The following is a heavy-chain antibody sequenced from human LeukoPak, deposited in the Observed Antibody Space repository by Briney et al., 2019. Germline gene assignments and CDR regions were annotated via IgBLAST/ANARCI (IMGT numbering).Heavy chain of an antibody. V-gene: IGHV3-23*01. CDR1: GFTFSSYA. Sequence: HPGGSLRLSCAASGFTFSSYAMSWVRQAPGKGLEWVSAIGGTAGTTYYAGSVKGRFTISRDTSKNTVYLQMNSLRAEDTAVYYCVKDHCSTTSCCGDYSSLFYMDVWGRGATVTVSS. CDR2: IGGTAGTT. J-gene: IGHJ6*03. CDR3: VKDHCSTTSCCGDYSSLFYMDV. D-gene: IGHD2-2*01.